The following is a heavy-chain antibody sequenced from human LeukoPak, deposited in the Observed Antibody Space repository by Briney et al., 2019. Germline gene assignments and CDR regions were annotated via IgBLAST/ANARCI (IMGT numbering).Heavy chain of an antibody. CDR3: ARQISDYYYYYIDV. Sequence: PSETLSLTCSVSGGSISSSNYYWGWIRQPPGKGLELIGTIYYSGTTYYNPSLESRVTISEDMSKNQFSLTLRSVTAADTAVYYCARQISDYYYYYIDVWGKGTTVTASS. J-gene: IGHJ6*03. V-gene: IGHV4-39*01. CDR1: GGSISSSNYY. D-gene: IGHD3-10*01. CDR2: IYYSGTT.